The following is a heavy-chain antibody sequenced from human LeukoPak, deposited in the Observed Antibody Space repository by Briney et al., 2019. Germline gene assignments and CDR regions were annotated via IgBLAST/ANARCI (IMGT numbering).Heavy chain of an antibody. CDR2: INHSGST. CDR3: AMYYYDSSGYSHPFDY. CDR1: GGSFSGYY. V-gene: IGHV4-34*01. Sequence: SETLSLTCAVYGGSFSGYYWSWIRQPPGKGLEWIGEINHSGSTNYNPSLKSRVTISVDTSKNQFSLKLSSVTAADTAVYYCAMYYYDSSGYSHPFDYWGQGTLVTVSS. J-gene: IGHJ4*02. D-gene: IGHD3-22*01.